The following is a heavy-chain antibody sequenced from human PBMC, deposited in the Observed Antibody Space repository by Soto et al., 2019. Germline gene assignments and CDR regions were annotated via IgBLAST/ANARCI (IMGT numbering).Heavy chain of an antibody. CDR1: GFAVSNSY. V-gene: IGHV3-53*02. Sequence: EVQLVETGGGLIQPGGSLSLSCAASGFAVSNSYMSWVRQAPGKGLEWVSVIYAEGTTHSADSVRGRFTISRDSSRNTVYLQMNNLRAEDTAVYYCARDWNGDSVIEHWGQGTLVTVSS. D-gene: IGHD4-17*01. J-gene: IGHJ1*01. CDR3: ARDWNGDSVIEH. CDR2: IYAEGTT.